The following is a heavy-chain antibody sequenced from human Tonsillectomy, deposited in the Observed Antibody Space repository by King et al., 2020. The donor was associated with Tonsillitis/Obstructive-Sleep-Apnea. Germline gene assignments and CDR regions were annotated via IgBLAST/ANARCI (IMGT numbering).Heavy chain of an antibody. V-gene: IGHV3-30*04. CDR1: RFTFSSYA. D-gene: IGHD2-2*01. CDR3: ARDLSYCSSISCFSGGFDY. J-gene: IGHJ4*02. Sequence: VQLVESGGGVVQPGRSLRLSCAASRFTFSSYAMHWVRQAPGKGLEWVAVISYDGSNKYYADSVKGRFTISRDNSKNTLYLKMNSLRAEDTAVYYCARDLSYCSSISCFSGGFDYWGQGTLVTVSS. CDR2: ISYDGSNK.